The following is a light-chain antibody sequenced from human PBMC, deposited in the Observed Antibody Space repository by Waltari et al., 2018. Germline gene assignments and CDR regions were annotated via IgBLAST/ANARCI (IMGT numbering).Light chain of an antibody. Sequence: QSALTQPASVSGSPGQSITISCTGTSSDVGGFNFVSWYQQHPGKAPKLMIYDVSKRPSGVSNRFSGSKSGNTASLTISGLQAEDEADYYCSSYTISSTLNWVFGGGTKLTVI. V-gene: IGLV2-14*03. CDR2: DVS. CDR1: SSDVGGFNF. CDR3: SSYTISSTLNWV. J-gene: IGLJ3*02.